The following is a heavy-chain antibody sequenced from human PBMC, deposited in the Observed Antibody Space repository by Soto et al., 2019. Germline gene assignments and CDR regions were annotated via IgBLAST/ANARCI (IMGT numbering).Heavy chain of an antibody. J-gene: IGHJ4*02. CDR3: ARERFPRRYYDY. CDR1: GGSFSGYY. D-gene: IGHD3-10*01. Sequence: SETLSLTCAVYGGSFSGYYWSWIRQPPGKGLEWIGEINHSGSTNYNPSLKSRVTISVDTSKNQFSLKLSSVTAADTAVYYCARERFPRRYYDYWGQGPLVTVSS. CDR2: INHSGST. V-gene: IGHV4-34*01.